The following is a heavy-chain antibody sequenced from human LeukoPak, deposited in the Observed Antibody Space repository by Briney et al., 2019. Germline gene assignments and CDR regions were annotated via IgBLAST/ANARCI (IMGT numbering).Heavy chain of an antibody. D-gene: IGHD7-27*01. Sequence: PSETLSLTCTVSGGSISSSNYYWGWIRQPPGKGLEWIGTIFYSGSTYYNPSLKSRVTISVDTSKNPFSLKLSSVTAADTAVYYCARGGTGIDYWGQGTLVTVSS. V-gene: IGHV4-39*07. CDR3: ARGGTGIDY. CDR1: GGSISSSNYY. J-gene: IGHJ4*02. CDR2: IFYSGST.